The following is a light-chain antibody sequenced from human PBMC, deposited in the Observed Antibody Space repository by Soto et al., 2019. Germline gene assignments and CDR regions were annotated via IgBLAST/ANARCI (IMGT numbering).Light chain of an antibody. CDR2: DVT. Sequence: QSVLTQPRSVSGSPGQSVTISCTGTSINVGAYDFVSWYQQHPGKAPKLTIFDVTKRPSGVPDRFSGSKSGNTASLTISGLQADDESDYYCCSFAGSYTYVFGTGTKVTVL. J-gene: IGLJ1*01. CDR1: SINVGAYDF. CDR3: CSFAGSYTYV. V-gene: IGLV2-11*01.